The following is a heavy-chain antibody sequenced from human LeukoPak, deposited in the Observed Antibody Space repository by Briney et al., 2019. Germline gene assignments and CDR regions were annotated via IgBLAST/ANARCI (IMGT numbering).Heavy chain of an antibody. V-gene: IGHV3-23*01. CDR3: AKTPHYYDSSGYYGYYFDH. J-gene: IGHJ4*02. Sequence: PGGSLRLSCAASGFTFSSYAMSWVRQAPGKGLEWVSAISGSGGSTYYADSVKGRFTISRDNSKNTLYLQMNSLRAEDTAVYYCAKTPHYYDSSGYYGYYFDHWGQGTLVTVSS. D-gene: IGHD3-22*01. CDR2: ISGSGGST. CDR1: GFTFSSYA.